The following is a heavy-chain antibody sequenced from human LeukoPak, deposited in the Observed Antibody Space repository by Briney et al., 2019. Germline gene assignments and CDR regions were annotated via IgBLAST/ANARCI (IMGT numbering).Heavy chain of an antibody. CDR3: ARSAPVGGSSRRYYYYYGMDV. CDR2: IYYSGST. Sequence: SETLSLTCTVSGGSISSSSYYWGWIRQPPGKGLEWIGSIYYSGSTYYNPSLKSRVTISVDTSKNQFSLKLSSVTAADTAVYYCARSAPVGGSSRRYYYYYGMDVWGQGTTVTVSS. V-gene: IGHV4-39*01. CDR1: GGSISSSSYY. D-gene: IGHD2-15*01. J-gene: IGHJ6*02.